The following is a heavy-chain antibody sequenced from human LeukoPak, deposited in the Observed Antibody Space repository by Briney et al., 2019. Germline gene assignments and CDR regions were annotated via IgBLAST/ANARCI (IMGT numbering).Heavy chain of an antibody. CDR2: IYYSGST. V-gene: IGHV4-59*08. CDR1: GGSISSNY. CDR3: ARSSYGSFDY. J-gene: IGHJ4*02. Sequence: SETLSLTCTVSGGSISSNYWTWIRQPPGKGLEWIGYIYYSGSTTYNPSLNSRVTISLDTSKNQFSLKLSSVTAADTAIYYCARSSYGSFDYWGQGTLVTVSS. D-gene: IGHD5-18*01.